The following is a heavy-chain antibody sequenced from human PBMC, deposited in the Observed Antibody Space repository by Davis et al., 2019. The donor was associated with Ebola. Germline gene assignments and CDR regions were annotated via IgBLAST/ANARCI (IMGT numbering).Heavy chain of an antibody. CDR1: GFTFSSYA. J-gene: IGHJ4*02. CDR2: ISGSGGST. D-gene: IGHD3-22*01. V-gene: IGHV3-23*01. Sequence: GSLRLSCAASGFTFSSYAMSWVRQAPGKGLEWVSAISGSGGSTYYADSVKGRFTISRDNSKNTLYLQMNSLRAEDTAVYYCAKDEGVIVVVTPDYWGQGTLVTVSS. CDR3: AKDEGVIVVVTPDY.